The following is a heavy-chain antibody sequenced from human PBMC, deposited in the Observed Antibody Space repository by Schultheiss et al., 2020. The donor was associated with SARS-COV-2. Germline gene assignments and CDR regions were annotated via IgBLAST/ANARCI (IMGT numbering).Heavy chain of an antibody. V-gene: IGHV3-7*01. D-gene: IGHD2-2*01. CDR3: AKEKWGIVVVPAASNWFDP. Sequence: GGSLRLSCAASGFTFSSYWMSWVRQAPGKGLEWVANIKQDGSEKYYVDSVKGRFTISRDNAKNSLYLQMNSLRAEDTAVYYCAKEKWGIVVVPAASNWFDPWGQGTLVTVSS. CDR2: IKQDGSEK. J-gene: IGHJ5*02. CDR1: GFTFSSYW.